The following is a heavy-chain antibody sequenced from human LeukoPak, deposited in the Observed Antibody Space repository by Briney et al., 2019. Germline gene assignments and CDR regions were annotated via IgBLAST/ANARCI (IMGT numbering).Heavy chain of an antibody. D-gene: IGHD3-22*01. CDR1: GGSISSSSYY. Sequence: SETLSLTCTVSGGSISSSSYYWGWIRQPPGKGLEWIGSIYYSGSTYYNPSLKSRVTISVDTSKNQFSLKLSSVTAADTAVYYCARLVYDSSGYYDYWGQGTLVTVSS. CDR3: ARLVYDSSGYYDY. CDR2: IYYSGST. V-gene: IGHV4-39*01. J-gene: IGHJ4*02.